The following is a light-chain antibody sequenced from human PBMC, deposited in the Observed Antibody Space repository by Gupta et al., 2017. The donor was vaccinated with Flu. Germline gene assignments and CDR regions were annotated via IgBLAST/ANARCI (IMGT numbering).Light chain of an antibody. CDR3: QQFNNWPFT. J-gene: IGKJ5*01. Sequence: PATLSVSPGEGATLSCRASQKVGVDLAWYQQKPGQPPRPLIYDASFRATGVPARFTASGSGTDFTLTISSLQSEDFAVYFCQQFNNWPFTFSQGTRLDIK. CDR1: QKVGVD. V-gene: IGKV3-15*01. CDR2: DAS.